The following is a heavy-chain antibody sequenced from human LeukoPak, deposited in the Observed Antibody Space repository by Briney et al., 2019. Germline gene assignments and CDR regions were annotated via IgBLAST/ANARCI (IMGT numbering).Heavy chain of an antibody. V-gene: IGHV3-11*03. CDR1: GFTFSDYY. Sequence: GGSLRLSCAASGFTFSDYYMSWIRQAPGKGLEWVSYISSSSSYTNYADSVKGRFTISRDNAKNSLYLQMNSLRAEDTAVYYCARLAAAARPFDYWGQGTLVTVSS. J-gene: IGHJ4*02. CDR3: ARLAAAARPFDY. D-gene: IGHD6-13*01. CDR2: ISSSSSYT.